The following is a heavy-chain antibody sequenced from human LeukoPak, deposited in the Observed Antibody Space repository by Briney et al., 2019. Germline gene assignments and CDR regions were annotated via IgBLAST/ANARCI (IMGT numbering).Heavy chain of an antibody. CDR1: GFTFSSYG. V-gene: IGHV3-33*01. CDR2: IWYDGSNK. J-gene: IGHJ4*02. D-gene: IGHD2-2*01. CDR3: ARTPAAMLADY. Sequence: GRSLRLSCAASGFTFSSYGMHWVRQAPGKGLEWVAVIWYDGSNKYYADSVKGRFTISRDNSKNTLYLQMNSLGAEDTAVYYCARTPAAMLADYWGQGTLVTVSS.